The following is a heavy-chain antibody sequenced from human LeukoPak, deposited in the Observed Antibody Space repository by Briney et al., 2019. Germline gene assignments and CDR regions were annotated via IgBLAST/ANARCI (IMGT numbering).Heavy chain of an antibody. J-gene: IGHJ3*02. CDR2: IIPIFGTA. V-gene: IGHV1-69*13. CDR1: GDTLSSYA. D-gene: IGHD4-17*01. Sequence: SVKVSCKASGDTLSSYAISWVRQAPGQGLEWMGGIIPIFGTANYEQKFQGSVKITAAESTSTAYMELSSLRSDDTAVYYCATSYGDAFDIWGQGTMVTVSS. CDR3: ATSYGDAFDI.